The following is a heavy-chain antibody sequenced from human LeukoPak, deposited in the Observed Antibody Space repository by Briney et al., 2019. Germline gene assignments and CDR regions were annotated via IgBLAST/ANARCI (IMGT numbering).Heavy chain of an antibody. CDR2: INPNSGGT. CDR3: ARGGYCSGGSCYSFDY. Sequence: ASVKVSFKASGYTFTGYYMHWVRQAPGQGLEWMGWINPNSGGTNYAQKFQGRVTMTRDTSISTAYMELSRLRSDDTAVYYCARGGYCSGGSCYSFDYWGQGTLVTVSS. V-gene: IGHV1-2*02. J-gene: IGHJ4*02. CDR1: GYTFTGYY. D-gene: IGHD2-15*01.